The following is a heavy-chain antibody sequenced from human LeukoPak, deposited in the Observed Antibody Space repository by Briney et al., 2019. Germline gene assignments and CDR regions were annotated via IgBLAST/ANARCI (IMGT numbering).Heavy chain of an antibody. J-gene: IGHJ4*02. Sequence: SETQSLTCAVSGGSISSSNWWSWVRQPPGKGLEWIGEIYHSGSTNYNPSLKSRVTISVDKSKNQFSLKLSSVTAADTAVYYCASIHSSGWYSENDYWGQGTLVTVSS. CDR3: ASIHSSGWYSENDY. V-gene: IGHV4-4*02. D-gene: IGHD6-19*01. CDR2: IYHSGST. CDR1: GGSISSSNW.